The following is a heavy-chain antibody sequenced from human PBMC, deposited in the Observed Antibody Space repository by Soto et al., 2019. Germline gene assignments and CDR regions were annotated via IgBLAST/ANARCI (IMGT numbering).Heavy chain of an antibody. D-gene: IGHD4-17*01. CDR2: ISPDGSTT. CDR3: AKDRVPYSDYGRYFDL. V-gene: IGHV3-74*01. CDR1: GFTVSTYW. J-gene: IGHJ2*01. Sequence: EVQLVESGGGLVQPGGSVRLSCAASGFTVSTYWMHWVRQDLGKGLMWVSRISPDGSTTTYADPVRGRFTISRDTAENTLYLQMNSLRVEDTAVYYCAKDRVPYSDYGRYFDLWGRSTLVTVSS.